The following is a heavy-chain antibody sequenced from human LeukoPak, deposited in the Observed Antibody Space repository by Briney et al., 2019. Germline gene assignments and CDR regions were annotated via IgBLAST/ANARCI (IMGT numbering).Heavy chain of an antibody. CDR1: GFTFDSYG. J-gene: IGHJ6*03. CDR3: ARVYYGSGSLHYYYYYMDV. Sequence: PGGSLRLSCAASGFTFDSYGMNWVRQAPGKGLEWVSVTYSGGRTYYADSVKGRFTISRDNSKNTLYLQMNSLRAEDTAVYYCARVYYGSGSLHYYYYYMDVWGKGTTVTISS. V-gene: IGHV3-53*01. CDR2: TYSGGRT. D-gene: IGHD3-10*01.